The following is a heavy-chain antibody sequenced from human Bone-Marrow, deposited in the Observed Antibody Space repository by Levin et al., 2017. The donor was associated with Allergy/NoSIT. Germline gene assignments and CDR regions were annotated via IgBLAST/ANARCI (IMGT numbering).Heavy chain of an antibody. J-gene: IGHJ6*03. CDR1: GGSISDYY. V-gene: IGHV4-38-2*02. Sequence: SETLSLTCAVSGGSISDYYWGWIRQPPGKGLEWIGSIYHSGGTNYNPSLKSRVTISVDTSKNQFSLKLSSVTAADTAVYYCAREYYLDVWGKGTTVTVSS. CDR2: IYHSGGT. CDR3: AREYYLDV.